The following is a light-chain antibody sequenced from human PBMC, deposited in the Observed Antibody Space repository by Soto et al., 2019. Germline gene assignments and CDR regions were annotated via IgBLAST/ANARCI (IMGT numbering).Light chain of an antibody. J-gene: IGKJ3*01. Sequence: ETVLTQSPATLSLSPGERATLSCRASQNIDNYLAWYQQKPGQVPRLLIYDASNTATGIPARFSGSGSGTEFTLTTSSLEPEDFAIYYCQQRGNWPPFTFGPGTRVDIK. CDR2: DAS. V-gene: IGKV3-11*01. CDR1: QNIDNY. CDR3: QQRGNWPPFT.